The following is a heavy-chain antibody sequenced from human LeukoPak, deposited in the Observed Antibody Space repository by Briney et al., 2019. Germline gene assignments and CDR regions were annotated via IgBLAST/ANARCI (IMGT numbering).Heavy chain of an antibody. CDR2: ISGSGGST. Sequence: LSLTCTVSGYSISSGYYWGWIRQPPGKGLEWVSAISGSGGSTYYADSVKGRFTISRDNAKNSLYLQMNSLRAEDTAVYYCARAHNWKYGSFDFWGQGTLVTVSS. V-gene: IGHV3-11*04. CDR1: GYSISSGYY. D-gene: IGHD1-7*01. J-gene: IGHJ4*02. CDR3: ARAHNWKYGSFDF.